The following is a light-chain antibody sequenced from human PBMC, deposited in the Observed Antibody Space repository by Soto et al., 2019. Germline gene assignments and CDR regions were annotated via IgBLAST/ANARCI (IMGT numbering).Light chain of an antibody. Sequence: EVAMTQSPATLSVSPGERAILSCRTSQGVSSNLAWYQQKPGLPPRLLIYGASTRATGIPARFSGSGSGTEFTLTISSLQSEDFAVYYCKQYDNRPPFTFGPGTKVDIK. CDR2: GAS. CDR1: QGVSSN. J-gene: IGKJ3*01. V-gene: IGKV3-15*01. CDR3: KQYDNRPPFT.